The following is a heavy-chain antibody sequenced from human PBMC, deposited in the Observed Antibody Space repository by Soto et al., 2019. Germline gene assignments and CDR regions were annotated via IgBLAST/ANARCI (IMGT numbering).Heavy chain of an antibody. Sequence: QAQLQQWGAGLLKPSETLSLTCAVYGGSFSGYYWSWIRQPPGKGLEWIGEINHSGSTNYNPSLKSRVTISVDTSKNQFSLKLSSVTAADTAVYYCARGHGGGDCSSTSCYVLDYWGQGTLVTVSS. D-gene: IGHD2-2*01. J-gene: IGHJ4*02. CDR2: INHSGST. CDR3: ARGHGGGDCSSTSCYVLDY. CDR1: GGSFSGYY. V-gene: IGHV4-34*01.